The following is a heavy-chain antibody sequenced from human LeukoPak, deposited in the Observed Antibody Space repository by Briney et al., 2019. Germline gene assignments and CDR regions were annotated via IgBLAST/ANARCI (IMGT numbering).Heavy chain of an antibody. Sequence: GGSLRLSCVASGYTFSSVSLNWFRQAPGKGLEWVSSISVRSNYTYYADSVRGRFTISRDDARNSLYLQMGSLRGDDTAVYYCVRVRGNYDISSYYYYYDYWGKGTLVTV. J-gene: IGHJ4*02. CDR3: VRVRGNYDISSYYYYYDY. CDR1: GYTFSSVS. V-gene: IGHV3-21*01. CDR2: ISVRSNYT. D-gene: IGHD3-22*01.